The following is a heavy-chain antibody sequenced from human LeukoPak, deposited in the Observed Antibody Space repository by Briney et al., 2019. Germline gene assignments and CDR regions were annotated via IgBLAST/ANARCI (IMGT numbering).Heavy chain of an antibody. V-gene: IGHV3-23*01. CDR1: GFTFSSYA. D-gene: IGHD1-26*01. Sequence: GGSLRLSCAASGFTFSSYAMSWVRQAPGKGLECVSTMTGSGSITRYADSVKGRFIISRDNSKNTLYLQMNSLRAEDTAIYYCAKGPWDLPHAFDIWGLGTMVTVSS. CDR3: AKGPWDLPHAFDI. CDR2: MTGSGSIT. J-gene: IGHJ3*02.